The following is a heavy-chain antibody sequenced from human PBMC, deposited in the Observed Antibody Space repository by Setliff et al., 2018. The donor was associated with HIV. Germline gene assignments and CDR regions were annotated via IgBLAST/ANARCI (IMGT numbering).Heavy chain of an antibody. J-gene: IGHJ6*03. Sequence: SETLSLTCTVSGGSISSGTYYWGWIRQPPGKGLEWIGSIYYSGTTFYNPSLKSRVTISVDTSKNQVSLRLSSVTAADTAVYYCARHRDPPGSRWIYYYYYMDLWGEGTTVTVSS. CDR3: ARHRDPPGSRWIYYYYYMDL. V-gene: IGHV4-39*01. D-gene: IGHD6-13*01. CDR1: GGSISSGTYY. CDR2: IYYSGTT.